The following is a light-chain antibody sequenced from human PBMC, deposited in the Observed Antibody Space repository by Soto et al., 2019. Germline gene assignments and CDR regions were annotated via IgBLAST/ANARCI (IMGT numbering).Light chain of an antibody. CDR3: SSYTSSSTYV. J-gene: IGLJ1*01. V-gene: IGLV2-14*03. CDR1: SSDVGGYNY. CDR2: DVS. Sequence: QSVLTQPASVSGSHGQSIAISCTGTSSDVGGYNYVSWYQHHPGKAPKLMIYDVSNRPSGVSNRFSGSKSGNTASLTISGLQAEDEADYYCSSYTSSSTYVFGTGTKVTV.